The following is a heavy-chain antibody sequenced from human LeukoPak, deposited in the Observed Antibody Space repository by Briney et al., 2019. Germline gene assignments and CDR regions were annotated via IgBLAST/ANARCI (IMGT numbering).Heavy chain of an antibody. J-gene: IGHJ4*02. CDR3: ARDPVEWELLLDY. Sequence: PGGALRLSCAASGFTFIGYALNWVRQAPWKELEWVSLIFSSCSTTKYVDSVKGRFTISRDNSKNTLYLQMNSLRAEDTAVYYCARDPVEWELLLDYWGQGTLVTVSS. D-gene: IGHD1-26*01. CDR1: GFTFIGYA. V-gene: IGHV3-23*03. CDR2: IFSSCSTT.